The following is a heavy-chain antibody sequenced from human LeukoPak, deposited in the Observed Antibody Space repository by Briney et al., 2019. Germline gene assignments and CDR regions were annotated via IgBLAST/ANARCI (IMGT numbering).Heavy chain of an antibody. Sequence: GGSLRLSCAASGFTFSSYAMSWVRQAPGKGLEWVSAISGSGGSTYYADSVKGRFTISRDNSKNTLYLQMNSLRAEDTAVYYCAFPYDFRSGYLDYYGMDVWGQGTTVTVSS. CDR1: GFTFSSYA. CDR3: AFPYDFRSGYLDYYGMDV. V-gene: IGHV3-23*01. J-gene: IGHJ6*02. CDR2: ISGSGGST. D-gene: IGHD3-3*01.